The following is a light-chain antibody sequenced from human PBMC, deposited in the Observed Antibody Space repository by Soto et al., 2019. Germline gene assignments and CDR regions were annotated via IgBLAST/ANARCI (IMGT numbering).Light chain of an antibody. CDR3: QQSYSTRYT. J-gene: IGKJ2*01. Sequence: DIQMTQSPSSLSASVGDRVTITCQASQDISNYLNWYQQKPGKAPKLLIYAASSLQSGVPSRFSGSGSGTDFTLTISSLQPEDFATYYCQQSYSTRYTFGQGTKVDIK. CDR1: QDISNY. V-gene: IGKV1-39*01. CDR2: AAS.